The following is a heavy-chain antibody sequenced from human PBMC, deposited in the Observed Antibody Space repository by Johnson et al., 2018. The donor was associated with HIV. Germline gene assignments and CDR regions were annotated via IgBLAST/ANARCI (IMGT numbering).Heavy chain of an antibody. J-gene: IGHJ3*02. CDR3: ARDLEDIVVVPAAIGAFDI. Sequence: VQLVESGGGLVQPGGSLRLSCAASGFTFSGYDMHWDYWGRWILAAIGTAGDTYYPGSVKCRFTISRENAKNSLYLQMNSLRAEDTAVYYCARDLEDIVVVPAAIGAFDIWGQGTMVTVSS. V-gene: IGHV3-13*01. CDR1: GFTFSGYD. CDR2: IGTAGDT. D-gene: IGHD2-2*01.